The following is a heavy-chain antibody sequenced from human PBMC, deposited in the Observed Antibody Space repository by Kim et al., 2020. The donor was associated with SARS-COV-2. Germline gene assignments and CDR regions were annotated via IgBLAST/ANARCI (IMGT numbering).Heavy chain of an antibody. J-gene: IGHJ4*02. V-gene: IGHV4-59*08. CDR2: IYYSGST. CDR3: ARCFGDGYNFDY. D-gene: IGHD5-12*01. CDR1: GGSISSYY. Sequence: SETLSLTCTVSGGSISSYYWSWIRQPPGKGLEWIGYIYYSGSTNYNPSLKSRVTISVDTSKNQFSLKLSSVTAADTAVYYCARCFGDGYNFDYWGQGTLVTVSS.